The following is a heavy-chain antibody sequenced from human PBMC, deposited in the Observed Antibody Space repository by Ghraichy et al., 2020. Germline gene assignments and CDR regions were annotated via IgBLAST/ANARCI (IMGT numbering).Heavy chain of an antibody. CDR2: ISRSSSYI. CDR1: GFTFSSYS. D-gene: IGHD3-9*01. V-gene: IGHV3-21*01. Sequence: GESLNISCAASGFTFSSYSMNWVRQAPGKGLEWVSSISRSSSYIYYADSVKGRFTISRDNAKNSLYLQMNSLRAEDTAVYYCASLVGNLLWGQGTLVTVSS. CDR3: ASLVGNLL. J-gene: IGHJ4*02.